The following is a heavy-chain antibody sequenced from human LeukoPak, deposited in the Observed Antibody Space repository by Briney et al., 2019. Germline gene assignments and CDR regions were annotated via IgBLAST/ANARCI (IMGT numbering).Heavy chain of an antibody. D-gene: IGHD3-22*01. Sequence: GGSLRLSCAASGFTFSSYSMNWVRQAPGKGLEWVSSISSSSSYIDYADSVKGRFTISRDNAKNSLYLQMNSLRAEDTAVYYCARDLLRMHYMDVWGKGTTVTVSS. CDR3: ARDLLRMHYMDV. V-gene: IGHV3-21*01. CDR2: ISSSSSYI. CDR1: GFTFSSYS. J-gene: IGHJ6*03.